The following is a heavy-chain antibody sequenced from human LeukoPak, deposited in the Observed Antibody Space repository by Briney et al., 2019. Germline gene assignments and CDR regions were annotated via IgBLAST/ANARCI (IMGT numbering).Heavy chain of an antibody. J-gene: IGHJ3*02. D-gene: IGHD2-15*01. CDR2: IIPIFGTA. V-gene: IGHV1-69*01. CDR1: GGTFSSYA. Sequence: GSSVKVSCKASGGTFSSYAISWVRQAPGQGLEWMGGIIPIFGTANYAQKFQGRVTITADEPTSTAYMELSSLRSEDTAVYYCARVGYCSGGSCSDAFDIWGQGTMVTVSS. CDR3: ARVGYCSGGSCSDAFDI.